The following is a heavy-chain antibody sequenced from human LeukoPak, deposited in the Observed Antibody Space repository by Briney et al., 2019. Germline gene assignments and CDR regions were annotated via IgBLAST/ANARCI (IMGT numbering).Heavy chain of an antibody. Sequence: GGSRRLSCAASGFTFSSYNMNWVRQAPGKGLEWVSAISSSSSYIYYADSVKGRFTVSRDNSKNTLYLQMNSLRAEDTAVYYCAKGGCSSTSCHYYYYGMDVWGQGTTVTVSS. D-gene: IGHD2-2*01. CDR1: GFTFSSYN. J-gene: IGHJ6*02. CDR3: AKGGCSSTSCHYYYYGMDV. V-gene: IGHV3-21*01. CDR2: ISSSSSYI.